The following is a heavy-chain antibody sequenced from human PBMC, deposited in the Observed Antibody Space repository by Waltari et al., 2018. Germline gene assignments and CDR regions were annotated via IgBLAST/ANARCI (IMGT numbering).Heavy chain of an antibody. V-gene: IGHV4-4*07. D-gene: IGHD3-9*01. CDR1: GSSISNNY. CDR3: ARGLAFDS. CDR2: IYASVTT. Sequence: QVQLQESGPGLVKPSETLSLTCTVSGSSISNNYWNWIRQPAGKGLEWIGRIYASVTTNYNPSLKSRVSVSVDTSKNQFSLNLTSVTAADTAVYYCARGLAFDSWGQGSLVTVSS. J-gene: IGHJ4*02.